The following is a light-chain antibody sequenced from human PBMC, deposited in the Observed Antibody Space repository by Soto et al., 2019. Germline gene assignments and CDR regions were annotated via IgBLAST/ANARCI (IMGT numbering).Light chain of an antibody. CDR2: KAS. CDR3: QQYKAYALT. CDR1: QTVNSF. Sequence: DIQMTQSPSTLFASVGDRVTLTCRASQTVNSFLAWYQHKPGKAPKLLIYKASSLESGVPSRFSGIGSGTEFSLTISSLQPDDFGTYYCQQYKAYALTFGGGTKVEMK. V-gene: IGKV1-5*03. J-gene: IGKJ4*01.